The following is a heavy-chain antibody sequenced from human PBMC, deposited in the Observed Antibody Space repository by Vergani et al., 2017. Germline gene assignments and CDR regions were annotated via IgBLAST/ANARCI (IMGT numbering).Heavy chain of an antibody. V-gene: IGHV3-9*01. D-gene: IGHD1-7*01. CDR2: FSWNSGSI. Sequence: EVQLVESGGGLVQPGRSLRLSCAASGFTFDDYAMHWVRQAPGKGLEWVLGFSWNSGSIGYADSVRGRFTISRDNAKNSPYLQMNSLRAEDTALYYCAKGMGPRTGTNDYWGQGTLVTVSS. J-gene: IGHJ4*02. CDR1: GFTFDDYA. CDR3: AKGMGPRTGTNDY.